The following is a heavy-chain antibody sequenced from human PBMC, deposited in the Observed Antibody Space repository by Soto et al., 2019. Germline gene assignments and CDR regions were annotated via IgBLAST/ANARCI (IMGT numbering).Heavy chain of an antibody. D-gene: IGHD3-22*01. J-gene: IGHJ5*02. V-gene: IGHV1-18*01. CDR2: ISAYNGNT. CDR3: AKGTYYYDSSGSRGGFAP. CDR1: GYTFTSYG. Sequence: QVQLVQSGAEVKKPGASVKVSCKASGYTFTSYGISWVRQAPGQGLEWMGWISAYNGNTNYAQKLQGRVTMTTDTSTSTAYMELRSLRSDDTAVYYCAKGTYYYDSSGSRGGFAPWGQGTLVPVSS.